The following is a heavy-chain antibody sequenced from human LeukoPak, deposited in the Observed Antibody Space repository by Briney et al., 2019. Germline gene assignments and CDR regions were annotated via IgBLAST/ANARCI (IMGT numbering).Heavy chain of an antibody. J-gene: IGHJ3*02. D-gene: IGHD3-22*01. Sequence: PSETLSLTCTVSGGSISSGDHYWSWIRQPPGKGLEWIGSIYYSGSTYYNPSLKSRVTISVDTSKNQFSLKLSSVTAADSAVYYCARVQTVGFMIEVVGPFDIWGQGTMVTVSS. CDR2: IYYSGST. CDR3: ARVQTVGFMIEVVGPFDI. CDR1: GGSISSGDHY. V-gene: IGHV4-30-4*01.